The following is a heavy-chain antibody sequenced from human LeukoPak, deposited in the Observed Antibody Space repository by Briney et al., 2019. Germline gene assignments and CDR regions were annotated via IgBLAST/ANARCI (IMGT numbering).Heavy chain of an antibody. CDR3: AKYTSGTSYRGLDQ. CDR1: GLTVSSYA. J-gene: IGHJ4*01. Sequence: GESLRLSCGASGLTVSSYAMGWVRQAPGKGLEWVSTIIGSAANTYYADSVKGRFTISRDDSKNTVYLQMNSLRAEDTAVYSCAKYTSGTSYRGLDQWGHGTLVTVSS. CDR2: IIGSAANT. D-gene: IGHD3-10*01. V-gene: IGHV3-23*01.